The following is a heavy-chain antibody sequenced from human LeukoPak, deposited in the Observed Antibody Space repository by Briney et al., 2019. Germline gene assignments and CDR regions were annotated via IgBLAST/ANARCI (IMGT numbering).Heavy chain of an antibody. CDR2: INSDASST. D-gene: IGHD7-27*01. CDR1: GFTFSSYW. J-gene: IGHJ3*02. V-gene: IGHV3-74*01. Sequence: PGGSLRLSCAASGFTFSSYWMHWVRQLPGKGLVWVSRINSDASSTSYADSVKGRFTISRDNAKNTLYLQMNSLRAEDTAVYYCTTLTGDSDGFDIWGRGTRVTVSS. CDR3: TTLTGDSDGFDI.